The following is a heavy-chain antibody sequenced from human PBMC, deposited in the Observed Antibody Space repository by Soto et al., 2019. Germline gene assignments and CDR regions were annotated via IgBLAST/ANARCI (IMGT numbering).Heavy chain of an antibody. V-gene: IGHV1-46*01. D-gene: IGHD6-13*01. CDR3: ARGLAAGDY. J-gene: IGHJ4*02. CDR2: INPNGGST. Sequence: QVQLVQSGAEVKKPGASVKLSCKASGYTVTNYYIHWVRQAPGQGLEWMAIINPNGGSTNYAQQFQGRVTLNRDTSTSTVYMDLSSLKSEDTAVYYCARGLAAGDYLGKGTLVTVSS. CDR1: GYTVTNYY.